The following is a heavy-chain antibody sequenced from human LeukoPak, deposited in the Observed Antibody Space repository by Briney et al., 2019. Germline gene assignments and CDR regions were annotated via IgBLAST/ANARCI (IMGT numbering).Heavy chain of an antibody. V-gene: IGHV1-2*02. Sequence: ASVKVSCKTSGYMFTTYYPHWVRQAPGQGLEWMGWINPHSGGTNYAQKFQGRVTMTRDTSISTVYMELSSLRFDDTAVYYCARGGTGYSSGWLRAFDIWGQGTMVTVSS. CDR2: INPHSGGT. CDR1: GYMFTTYY. CDR3: ARGGTGYSSGWLRAFDI. J-gene: IGHJ3*02. D-gene: IGHD6-19*01.